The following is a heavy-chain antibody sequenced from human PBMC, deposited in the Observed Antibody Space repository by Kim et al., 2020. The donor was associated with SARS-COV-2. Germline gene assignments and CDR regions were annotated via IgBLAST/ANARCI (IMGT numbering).Heavy chain of an antibody. Sequence: SETLSLTCTVSGGSISSYYWSCIRQPPGKGLEWIGYISYSGSTNYNPSLKSRVTISVDTSKNQFSLKLSSVTAADTAVYYCASTRLKNYYCYGMDVWGQGTTVTVSS. J-gene: IGHJ6*02. CDR1: GGSISSYY. CDR3: ASTRLKNYYCYGMDV. V-gene: IGHV4-59*13. CDR2: ISYSGST.